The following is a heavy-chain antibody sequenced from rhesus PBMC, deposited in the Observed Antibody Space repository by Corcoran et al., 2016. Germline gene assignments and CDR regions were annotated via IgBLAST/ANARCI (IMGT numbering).Heavy chain of an antibody. J-gene: IGHJ4*01. CDR2: IYGSSTST. CDR3: AREAFSSGWYFDY. CDR1: GGSISDSYR. Sequence: QVQLQESGPGVVKPSETLSLTCAVSGGSISDSYRWSWIRQPPGKGLGWFGYIYGSSTSTNYNPSLRSRVTISKDTSKNQFSLKLSSVTAADTAVYYCAREAFSSGWYFDYWGQGVLVTVSS. V-gene: IGHV4S10*01. D-gene: IGHD6-31*01.